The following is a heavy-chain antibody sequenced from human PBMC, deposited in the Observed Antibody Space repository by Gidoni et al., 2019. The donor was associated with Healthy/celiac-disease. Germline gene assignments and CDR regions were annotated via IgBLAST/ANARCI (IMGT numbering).Heavy chain of an antibody. CDR3: AKELYDSSGYSLYGMDV. D-gene: IGHD3-22*01. V-gene: IGHV3-30*02. CDR2: IRYDGSNK. J-gene: IGHJ6*02. CDR1: GFTFSSYG. Sequence: QVQLVESGGGVVQPGGSLRLSCAASGFTFSSYGMHWVRQAPGKGLEWVAFIRYDGSNKYYADSVKGRFTISRDNSKNTLYLQMNSLRAEDTAVYYCAKELYDSSGYSLYGMDVWGQGTTVTVSS.